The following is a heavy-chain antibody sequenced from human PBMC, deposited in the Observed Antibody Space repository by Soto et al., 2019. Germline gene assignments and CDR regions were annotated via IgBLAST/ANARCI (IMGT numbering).Heavy chain of an antibody. CDR2: IYPSDSDT. V-gene: IGHV5-51*01. CDR1: GYTFTIYW. D-gene: IGHD4-17*01. Sequence: GESLKMSCQVSGYTFTIYWIGWVRQRPGKGLEWMGIIYPSDSDTRYSPSFQGQVTISADQSINTAYLQWDSLKASDTAIYYCARPANTVADHFDLWGQGTPVTVSS. CDR3: ARPANTVADHFDL. J-gene: IGHJ4*02.